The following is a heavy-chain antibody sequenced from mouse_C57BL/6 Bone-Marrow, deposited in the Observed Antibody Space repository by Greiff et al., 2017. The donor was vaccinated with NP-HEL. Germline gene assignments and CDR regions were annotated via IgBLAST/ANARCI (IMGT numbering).Heavy chain of an antibody. CDR1: GYSITSGYY. V-gene: IGHV3-6*01. J-gene: IGHJ3*01. Sequence: DVKLVESGPGLVKPSQSLSLTCSVTGYSITSGYYWNWIRQFPGNKLEWMGYISYDGSNNYNPSLKNRISITRDTSKNQFFLKLNSVTTEDTATYYCARDRWFAYWGQGTLVTVSA. CDR3: ARDRWFAY. CDR2: ISYDGSN.